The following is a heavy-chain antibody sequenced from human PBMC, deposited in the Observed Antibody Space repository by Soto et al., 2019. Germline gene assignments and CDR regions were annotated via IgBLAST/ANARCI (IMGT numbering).Heavy chain of an antibody. D-gene: IGHD3-10*01. CDR3: ARGFCRFGETGFWFDP. CDR2: IYYSGST. CDR1: GGSISSGGYY. V-gene: IGHV4-31*03. Sequence: QVQLQESGPGLVKPSQTLSLTCTVSGGSISSGGYYWSWIRQHPGKGLEWIGYIYYSGSTYYNPSLKSRVTISVDTSKNQFSLKLSSVTAADTAVYYCARGFCRFGETGFWFDPWGQGTLVTVSS. J-gene: IGHJ5*02.